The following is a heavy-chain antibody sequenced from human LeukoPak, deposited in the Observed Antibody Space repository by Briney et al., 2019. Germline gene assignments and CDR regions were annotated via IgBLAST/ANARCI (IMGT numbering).Heavy chain of an antibody. CDR1: GGSFSGYY. Sequence: SETLSLTCAVYGGSFSGYYWSWIRQPPGKGLEWIGEINHIGSTNYNPSLKSRITISVDTSKNQFSLKLSSVTAADTAVYYCARGPRITIFGVVRNWFDPWGQGTLVAVSS. J-gene: IGHJ5*02. CDR3: ARGPRITIFGVVRNWFDP. D-gene: IGHD3-3*01. V-gene: IGHV4-34*01. CDR2: INHIGST.